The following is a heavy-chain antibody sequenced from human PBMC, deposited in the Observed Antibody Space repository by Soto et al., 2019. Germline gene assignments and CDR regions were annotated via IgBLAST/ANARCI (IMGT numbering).Heavy chain of an antibody. J-gene: IGHJ4*02. D-gene: IGHD2-15*01. V-gene: IGHV1-69*02. Sequence: SVKVSCKASGGTFSSYTISWVRQAPGQGLEWMGRIIPILGIANYAQKFQGRVTITADKSTSTAYMELSSLRSEDTAVYYCARYPHCSCGSCYSVGVDYWGQGTLVTVSS. CDR1: GGTFSSYT. CDR3: ARYPHCSCGSCYSVGVDY. CDR2: IIPILGIA.